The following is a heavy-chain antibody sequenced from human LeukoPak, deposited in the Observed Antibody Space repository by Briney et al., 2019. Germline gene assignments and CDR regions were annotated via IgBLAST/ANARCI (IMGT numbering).Heavy chain of an antibody. V-gene: IGHV3-15*01. Sequence: GGSLRPSCAASGFTFSDAWMNWVRLAPGKGLEWVGRIKSRNRGETVDYAAPVKGRFTISRDDSKTTVYLQMNSLKTEDTAIYYCTTDGSTTLSNTFDYWGQGTLVTVSS. CDR2: IKSRNRGETV. CDR3: TTDGSTTLSNTFDY. CDR1: GFTFSDAW. J-gene: IGHJ4*02. D-gene: IGHD1-26*01.